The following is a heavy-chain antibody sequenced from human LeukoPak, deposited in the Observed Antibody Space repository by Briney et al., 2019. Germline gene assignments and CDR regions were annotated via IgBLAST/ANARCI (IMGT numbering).Heavy chain of an antibody. Sequence: GGSLRLSCAASGFTFSSYSMNWVRRAPGKGLEWVSSISSSSSYIYYADSVKGRFTISRDNAKNSLHLQMNSLRAEDTAVYYCARAVRDGYNSWYFDLWGRGTLVTVSS. CDR2: ISSSSSYI. D-gene: IGHD5-24*01. CDR3: ARAVRDGYNSWYFDL. CDR1: GFTFSSYS. J-gene: IGHJ2*01. V-gene: IGHV3-21*01.